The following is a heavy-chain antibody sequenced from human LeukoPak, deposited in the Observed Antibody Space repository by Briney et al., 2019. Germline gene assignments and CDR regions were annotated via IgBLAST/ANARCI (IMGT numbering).Heavy chain of an antibody. D-gene: IGHD3-22*01. V-gene: IGHV3-74*01. Sequence: PGVSLRLSCAASGFTFSSYWMHWVRQAPGKGLVWVSRINSDWSSTSYADSAKGRFTISRDNAKNTLYLQMNSLRAEDTAVYYCARDRRYYDSSGYYSDPLDYWGQGTLVTVSS. CDR1: GFTFSSYW. CDR2: INSDWSST. CDR3: ARDRRYYDSSGYYSDPLDY. J-gene: IGHJ4*02.